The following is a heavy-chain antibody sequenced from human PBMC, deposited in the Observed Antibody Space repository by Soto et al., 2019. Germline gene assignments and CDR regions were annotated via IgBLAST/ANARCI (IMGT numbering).Heavy chain of an antibody. D-gene: IGHD3-3*01. Sequence: SETLSLTCAVYGGSFSGYYWSWIRQPPGKGLEWIGEINHSGSTNYNPSLKSRVTISVDTSKNQFSLKLSSVTAADTAVYYCARGPFFNDFWSGFYYYGMDVWGQGTTVTVSS. CDR1: GGSFSGYY. V-gene: IGHV4-34*01. J-gene: IGHJ6*02. CDR3: ARGPFFNDFWSGFYYYGMDV. CDR2: INHSGST.